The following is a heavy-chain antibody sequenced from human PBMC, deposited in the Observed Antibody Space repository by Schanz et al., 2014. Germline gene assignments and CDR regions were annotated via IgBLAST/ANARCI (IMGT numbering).Heavy chain of an antibody. CDR2: ISDSGDST. V-gene: IGHV3-48*04. CDR1: EFSFSSFG. J-gene: IGHJ4*02. D-gene: IGHD2-2*01. Sequence: EVQLVESGGGLVQPGGSLRLSCAASEFSFSSFGMNWVRQAPGKGLEWVSDISDSGDSTHYADSVKGRFTISRDNAKNSLFLQMNRLSAEDTAVYYCAKVAPAATYLDSWGLGTLVTVSS. CDR3: AKVAPAATYLDS.